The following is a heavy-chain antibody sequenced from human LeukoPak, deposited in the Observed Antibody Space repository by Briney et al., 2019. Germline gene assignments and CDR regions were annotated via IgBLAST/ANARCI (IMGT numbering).Heavy chain of an antibody. CDR2: INPNSGGT. D-gene: IGHD1-26*01. V-gene: IGHV1-2*02. Sequence: ASVKVSCKTSGYSFTGYYMHWVRQAPGQGLEWMGWINPNSGGTKYAQKFQGRVTMTRDTSISTAYMELSRLRSDDTAVYYCASQAVGATTSGHDYWGQGTLVIVSS. CDR1: GYSFTGYY. J-gene: IGHJ4*02. CDR3: ASQAVGATTSGHDY.